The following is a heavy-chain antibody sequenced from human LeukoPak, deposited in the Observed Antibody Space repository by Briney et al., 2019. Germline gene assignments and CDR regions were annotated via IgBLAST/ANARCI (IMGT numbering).Heavy chain of an antibody. CDR3: ARGNGYDSSGHTYYYYYYMDV. D-gene: IGHD3-22*01. Sequence: PGGSLRLSCAASGFTFSSYGMHWVRQAPGKGLEWVAFIRYDGSNKYYADSVKGRFTISRDNAKNSLYLQMNSLRAEDTAVYYCARGNGYDSSGHTYYYYYYMDVWGKGTTVTVSS. CDR1: GFTFSSYG. J-gene: IGHJ6*03. CDR2: IRYDGSNK. V-gene: IGHV3-30*02.